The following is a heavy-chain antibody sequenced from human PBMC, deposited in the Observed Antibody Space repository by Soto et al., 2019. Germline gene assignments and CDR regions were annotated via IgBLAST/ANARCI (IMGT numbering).Heavy chain of an antibody. J-gene: IGHJ6*02. V-gene: IGHV1-69*01. CDR2: IIPIFGTA. CDR3: ARDFPYSGYDPDYYYYGMDV. Sequence: QVQLVQSGAEVKKPGSSVKVSCTASGGTFSSYAISWVRQAPGQGLEWMGGIIPIFGTANYAQKFQGRVTITADESTSTAYMELSSLRSEDTAVYYCARDFPYSGYDPDYYYYGMDVWGQGTTVTVSS. CDR1: GGTFSSYA. D-gene: IGHD5-12*01.